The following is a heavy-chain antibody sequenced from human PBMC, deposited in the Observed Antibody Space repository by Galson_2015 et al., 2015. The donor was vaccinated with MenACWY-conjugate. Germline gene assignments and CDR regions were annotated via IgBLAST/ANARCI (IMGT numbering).Heavy chain of an antibody. CDR3: ARQNGGNSAFLTGWYFQH. CDR1: GGSISSSSYY. J-gene: IGHJ1*01. V-gene: IGHV4-39*01. D-gene: IGHD4-23*01. CDR2: IYYSGST. Sequence: ETLSLTCTVSGGSISSSSYYWGWIRQPPGTGLEWIGSIYYSGSTYYNPSLKSRVTISVDTSKNQFSLKLSSVTAADTAVYYCARQNGGNSAFLTGWYFQHWGQGTLVTVSS.